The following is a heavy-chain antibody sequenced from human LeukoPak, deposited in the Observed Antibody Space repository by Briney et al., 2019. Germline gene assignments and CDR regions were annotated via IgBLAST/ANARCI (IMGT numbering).Heavy chain of an antibody. CDR2: IIPIFGTA. J-gene: IGHJ6*04. CDR1: GGTFSSYA. D-gene: IGHD2-2*01. Sequence: ASVKVSCKASGGTFSSYAISWERQAPGQGLEWMGGIIPIFGTANYAQKFQGRVTITADKSTSTAYMELSSLRSEDTAVYYCARDRGVVPAANEWDYYYYGMDVWGKGTTVTVSS. CDR3: ARDRGVVPAANEWDYYYYGMDV. V-gene: IGHV1-69*06.